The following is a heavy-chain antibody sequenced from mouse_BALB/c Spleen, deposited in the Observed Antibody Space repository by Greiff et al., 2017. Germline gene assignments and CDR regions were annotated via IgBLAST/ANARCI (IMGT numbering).Heavy chain of an antibody. D-gene: IGHD5-5*01. CDR2: IRNKANGYTT. CDR1: GFTFTDYY. V-gene: IGHV7-3*02. Sequence: EVKLVESGGGLVQPGGSLRLSCATSGFTFTDYYMSWVRQPPGKALEWLGFIRNKANGYTTEYSASVKGRFTISRDNSQSILYLQMNTLRAEDSATYYCARDSYLYYFDYWGQGTTLTVSS. CDR3: ARDSYLYYFDY. J-gene: IGHJ2*01.